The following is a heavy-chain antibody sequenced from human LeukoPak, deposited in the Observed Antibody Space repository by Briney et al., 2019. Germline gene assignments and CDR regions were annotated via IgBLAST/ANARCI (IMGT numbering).Heavy chain of an antibody. CDR2: ISKSGDSI. J-gene: IGHJ2*01. V-gene: IGHV3-11*01. CDR3: ARFSGTTVVNWYFDL. Sequence: PGGSLRLSCAASAFTSNDYYMTWIRQAPGKGLEWVSYISKSGDSIYYADSVNGRFTISRDNAKNSLYLQMISLRVEDTAVYYCARFSGTTVVNWYFDLWGRGTLVTVSS. D-gene: IGHD4-23*01. CDR1: AFTSNDYY.